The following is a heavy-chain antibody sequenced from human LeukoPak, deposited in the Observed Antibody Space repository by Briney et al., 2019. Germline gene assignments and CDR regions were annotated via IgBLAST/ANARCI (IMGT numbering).Heavy chain of an antibody. V-gene: IGHV1-46*01. J-gene: IGHJ5*02. CDR1: GYTFTSNY. CDR3: ARTRGYDFWSGYYSNWFDP. D-gene: IGHD3-3*01. CDR2: IYPKDGST. Sequence: ASVKVSCKASGYTFTSNYMQWVRQAPGQGLEWMGMIYPKDGSTTYAQKFQGRVAMTRDTSTSTVYMELSSLKSEDTAVYFCARTRGYDFWSGYYSNWFDPWGQGTLVTVSS.